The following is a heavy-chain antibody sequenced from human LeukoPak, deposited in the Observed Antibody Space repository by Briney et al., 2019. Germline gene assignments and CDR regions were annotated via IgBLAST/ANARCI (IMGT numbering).Heavy chain of an antibody. V-gene: IGHV1-24*01. D-gene: IGHD6-19*01. CDR2: FDPEDGET. J-gene: IGHJ4*02. CDR3: ATRRAVAGRGGFDY. Sequence: ASVKVSCKVSGYTLTELSMHWVRQAPGKGLEWMGGFDPEDGETIYAQKFQGRVTMTEDTSTDTAHMELSSLRSEDTAVYYCATRRAVAGRGGFDYWGQGTLVTVSS. CDR1: GYTLTELS.